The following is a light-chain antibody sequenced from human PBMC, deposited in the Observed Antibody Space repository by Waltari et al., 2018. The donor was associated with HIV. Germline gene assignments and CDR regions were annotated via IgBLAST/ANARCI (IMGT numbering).Light chain of an antibody. CDR2: SGA. CDR1: QSISSN. CDR3: QQYHQWPLT. Sequence: ILMTQSPATLSVSPGDGDTLSCRASQSISSNLAWYQHKPGQGPRLLISSGATRATGVPARFSGSWSGTECNLTITRPQSEDSAVYYCQQYHQWPLTFGQGTRLEI. V-gene: IGKV3-15*01. J-gene: IGKJ5*01.